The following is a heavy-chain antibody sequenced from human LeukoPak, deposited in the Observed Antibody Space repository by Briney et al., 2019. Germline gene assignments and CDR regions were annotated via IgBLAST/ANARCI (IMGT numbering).Heavy chain of an antibody. J-gene: IGHJ3*02. CDR2: FDPEDVEI. D-gene: IGHD4/OR15-4a*01. CDR3: ASGFYGAGHFDDDVFDI. V-gene: IGHV1-24*01. CDR1: GYSLSELS. Sequence: ASVKVSCKVSGYSLSELSIHWVRQVPGKGFTWRGGFDPEDVEIVYAQSFQGRVTMTEDTSTDTAYMELSRLTSEDTVVYYCASGFYGAGHFDDDVFDIWGQGTLVTVSS.